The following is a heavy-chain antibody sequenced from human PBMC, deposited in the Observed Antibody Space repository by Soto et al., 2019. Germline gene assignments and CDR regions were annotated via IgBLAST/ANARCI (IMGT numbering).Heavy chain of an antibody. J-gene: IGHJ4*02. CDR2: ISGSGSTI. D-gene: IGHD7-27*01. CDR1: GFTFSYYS. Sequence: EVQLVESGGGLVQPGGSLRLSCAASGFTFSYYSMNWVRQAPGRGLEWISHISGSGSTIHYAASVKGRFTISRDNAKNSLFLQMNSLRDEDTAVYYCARDHWVDYWGQGTLVTVSS. CDR3: ARDHWVDY. V-gene: IGHV3-48*02.